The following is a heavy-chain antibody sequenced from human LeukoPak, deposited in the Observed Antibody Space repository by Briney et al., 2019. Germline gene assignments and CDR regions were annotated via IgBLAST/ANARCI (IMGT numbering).Heavy chain of an antibody. J-gene: IGHJ5*02. CDR1: GGSLSNYY. CDR3: ARGPASGSDFAWFDP. D-gene: IGHD3-10*01. CDR2: INHSGST. Sequence: SETLSLPCAVYGGSLSNYYWSWIRQPPGKGLEWIGEINHSGSTKFNPSLKSRVTILVAMSKSQFSLELRSVTAADTAVYYCARGPASGSDFAWFDPWGQGTLVTVSS. V-gene: IGHV4-34*01.